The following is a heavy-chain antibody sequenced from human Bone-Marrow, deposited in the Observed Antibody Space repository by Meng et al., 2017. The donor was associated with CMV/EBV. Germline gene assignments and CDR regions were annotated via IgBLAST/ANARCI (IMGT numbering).Heavy chain of an antibody. CDR1: GFTFNSYA. V-gene: IGHV3-23*01. J-gene: IGHJ6*02. CDR2: ISGSSTQT. CDR3: ARDGPRIAAAGTWGVDYYYGMDV. D-gene: IGHD6-13*01. Sequence: GGSLRLSCAASGFTFNSYAMSWVRQAPGKGLEWVSVISGSSTQTYYADSVKGRFAVSRDNSKNTLYLQMNSLRAEDTAVYYCARDGPRIAAAGTWGVDYYYGMDVWGQGTTVTVSS.